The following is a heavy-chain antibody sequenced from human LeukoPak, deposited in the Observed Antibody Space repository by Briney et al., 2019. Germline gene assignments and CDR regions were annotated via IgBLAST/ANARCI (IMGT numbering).Heavy chain of an antibody. CDR1: GYSFTSYW. CDR3: ARHPSMSLYCGPDCDDGFDF. Sequence: GESLKISCHASGYSFTSYWIAGVRKRPGKGLEWVGVMYPGESDTRYSTSFQGQVTISADKSTKTAYLQWSSLKASDTAMYYCARHPSMSLYCGPDCDDGFDFWGQGTMVTVS. D-gene: IGHD2-21*02. CDR2: MYPGESDT. V-gene: IGHV5-51*01. J-gene: IGHJ3*01.